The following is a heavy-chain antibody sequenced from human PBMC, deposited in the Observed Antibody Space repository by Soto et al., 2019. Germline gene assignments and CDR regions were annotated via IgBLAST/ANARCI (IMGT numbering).Heavy chain of an antibody. CDR2: IYYSGST. V-gene: IGHV4-31*03. Sequence: QVQLQESGPGLVKPSQTLSLTCTVSGGSISSGGYYWSWIRQHPGKGLEWIGYIYYSGSTYYNPSLNSRVTISVDTSKNQFSLNLSSVTAADTAVYYWARLDTAMVPRVSYYGMDVWGQGTTVTVSS. CDR3: ARLDTAMVPRVSYYGMDV. J-gene: IGHJ6*02. CDR1: GGSISSGGYY. D-gene: IGHD5-18*01.